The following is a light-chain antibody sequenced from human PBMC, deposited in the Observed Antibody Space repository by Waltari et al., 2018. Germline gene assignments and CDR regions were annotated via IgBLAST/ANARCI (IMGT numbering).Light chain of an antibody. CDR2: DTS. CDR3: QQRSSWPLT. Sequence: ELVLIPSPATLALSPGARATLSCRASQSVRNYLAWFQQKPGQVPRLLIYDTSNRGTGVPARFSGSGSGTDFTLTISSLESEDFAVYYCQQRSSWPLTFGGGTKVQIK. CDR1: QSVRNY. V-gene: IGKV3-11*01. J-gene: IGKJ4*01.